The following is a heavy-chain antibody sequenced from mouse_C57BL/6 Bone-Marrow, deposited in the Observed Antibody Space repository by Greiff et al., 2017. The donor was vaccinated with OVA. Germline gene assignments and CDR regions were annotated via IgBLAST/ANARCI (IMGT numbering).Heavy chain of an antibody. CDR3: VRHEGYGTGFDY. Sequence: EVNVVESGGGLVQPKGSLKLSCAASGFSFNTYAMNWVRQAPGKGLEWVARIRSKSNNYATYYADSVKDRFTISRDDSESMLYLQMNNLKTEDTAMYYCVRHEGYGTGFDYWGQGTTLTVSS. D-gene: IGHD1-1*01. CDR2: IRSKSNNYAT. V-gene: IGHV10-1*01. J-gene: IGHJ2*01. CDR1: GFSFNTYA.